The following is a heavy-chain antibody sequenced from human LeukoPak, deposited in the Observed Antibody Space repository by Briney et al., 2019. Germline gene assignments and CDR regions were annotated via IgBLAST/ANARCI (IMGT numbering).Heavy chain of an antibody. D-gene: IGHD1-26*01. J-gene: IGHJ4*02. CDR3: ATRAGGSYYGEDYFDY. Sequence: PGGSLRLSCAASGFTFSSYWMSWVRQAPGKGLEWVANIKQDGSEKYYVDSVRGRFTISRDNSKNTLYLQMNSLRAEDTAVYYCATRAGGSYYGEDYFDYWGQGSLVTVSS. V-gene: IGHV3-7*01. CDR2: IKQDGSEK. CDR1: GFTFSSYW.